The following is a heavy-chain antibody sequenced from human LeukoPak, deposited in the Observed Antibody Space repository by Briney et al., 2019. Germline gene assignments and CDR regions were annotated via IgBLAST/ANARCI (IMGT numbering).Heavy chain of an antibody. D-gene: IGHD5-12*01. CDR1: DDSITMYY. Sequence: SETLSLTCSVSDDSITMYYWSWIRQPPGRGLEWIGYIYYSGRTSYNPSLKSRVTISVDTSKNQFSLRLSSVTAADTAVYYCARPSRLRGRWFDPWGQGTLVTVSS. CDR3: ARPSRLRGRWFDP. J-gene: IGHJ5*02. CDR2: IYYSGRT. V-gene: IGHV4-59*01.